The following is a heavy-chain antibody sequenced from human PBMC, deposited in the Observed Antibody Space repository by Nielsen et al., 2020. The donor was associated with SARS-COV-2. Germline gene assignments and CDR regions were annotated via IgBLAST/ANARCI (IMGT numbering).Heavy chain of an antibody. CDR3: ARLNGDYAVGYYFDY. CDR1: GGSISSYY. Sequence: SETLSLTCTVSGGSISSYYWSWIRQPPGKGLEWIGYIYYSGSTNYNPSLKSRVTISVDTPKNQFSLKLSSVTAADTAVYYCARLNGDYAVGYYFDYWGQGTLVTVSS. V-gene: IGHV4-59*08. D-gene: IGHD4-17*01. J-gene: IGHJ4*02. CDR2: IYYSGST.